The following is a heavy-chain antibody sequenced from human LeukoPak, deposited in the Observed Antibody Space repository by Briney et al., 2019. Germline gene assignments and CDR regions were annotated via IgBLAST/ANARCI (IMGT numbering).Heavy chain of an antibody. CDR1: GFTFSSYA. V-gene: IGHV3-23*01. D-gene: IGHD3-22*01. J-gene: IGHJ4*02. CDR3: ATYFHDPYYFDY. Sequence: GGSLRLSCAASGFTFSSYAMSWVRQAPGKGLEWVSAISGSGTTTYFADSVQGRFTVSRDNSKNTLFLQLNSLRAEDTAVYYCATYFHDPYYFDYWGQGALVTVSS. CDR2: ISGSGTTT.